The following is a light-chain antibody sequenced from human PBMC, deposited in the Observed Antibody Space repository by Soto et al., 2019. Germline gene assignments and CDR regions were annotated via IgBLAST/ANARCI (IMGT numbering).Light chain of an antibody. V-gene: IGKV2-28*01. CDR1: QSLLHGNGYNY. CDR2: LGS. CDR3: MQALQTPYT. Sequence: DIVMTQSPLSLPVTSGEPASISCRSSQSLLHGNGYNYLEWYLQKPGQSPQLLICLGSNRASGVPDRFSGSGSGTDFTLKISRVEAEDVGIYYCMQALQTPYTFGQGTKVEVK. J-gene: IGKJ2*01.